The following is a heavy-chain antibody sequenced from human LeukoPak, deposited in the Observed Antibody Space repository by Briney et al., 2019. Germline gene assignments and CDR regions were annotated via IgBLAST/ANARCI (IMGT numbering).Heavy chain of an antibody. D-gene: IGHD3-22*01. V-gene: IGHV4-34*01. Sequence: SETLSLTCAVYGGSFSGYYWSWIRQPPRKGLEWIGEINHSGSTNYNPSLKSRVTISVDTSKNQFSLKLSSVTAADTAVYYCARLSPYYDSSGPTDYWGQGTLVTVSS. CDR3: ARLSPYYDSSGPTDY. J-gene: IGHJ4*02. CDR1: GGSFSGYY. CDR2: INHSGST.